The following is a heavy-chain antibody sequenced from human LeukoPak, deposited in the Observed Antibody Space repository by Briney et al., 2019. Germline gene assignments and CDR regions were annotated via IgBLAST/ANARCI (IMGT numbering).Heavy chain of an antibody. V-gene: IGHV3-30-3*01. J-gene: IGHJ3*02. CDR2: ISYDGSNK. Sequence: PGGSLRLSCAASGFTFSSYAMHWVRQAPGKGLEWVAVISYDGSNKYYADSVKGRFTISRDNSKNTLYLQMNSLRAEDTAVYYCARAKYYDSSGYYAPAFDIWGQGTMVTVSS. CDR1: GFTFSSYA. D-gene: IGHD3-22*01. CDR3: ARAKYYDSSGYYAPAFDI.